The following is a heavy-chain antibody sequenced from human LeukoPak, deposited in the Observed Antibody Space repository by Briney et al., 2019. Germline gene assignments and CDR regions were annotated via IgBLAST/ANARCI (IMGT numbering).Heavy chain of an antibody. J-gene: IGHJ4*02. CDR2: VNRAGASI. CDR3: AKALGDY. V-gene: IGHV3-74*01. Sequence: GGSLRLSCTGSIFTFSNYWIHWVRQVPGRGLLWVARVNRAGASIVHADSVEGRFTISRDNAKNTLYLQMNSLRAEDTAVYYGAKALGDYWGQGTLVTVSS. CDR1: IFTFSNYW.